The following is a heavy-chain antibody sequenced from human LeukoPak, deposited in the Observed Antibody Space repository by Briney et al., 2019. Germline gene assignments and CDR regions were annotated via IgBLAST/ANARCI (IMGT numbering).Heavy chain of an antibody. CDR2: ISGSGGST. D-gene: IGHD6-13*01. J-gene: IGHJ4*02. V-gene: IGHV3-23*01. CDR1: GFTFSSYA. Sequence: GGSLRLSCAASGFTFSSYAMSWVRQAPGKGLEWVSAISGSGGSTYYADSVMGRFTISRDNSKNTLYLQMNSLRAEDTAVYYCAKGRRGAAAAGRMFDYWGQGTLVTVSS. CDR3: AKGRRGAAAAGRMFDY.